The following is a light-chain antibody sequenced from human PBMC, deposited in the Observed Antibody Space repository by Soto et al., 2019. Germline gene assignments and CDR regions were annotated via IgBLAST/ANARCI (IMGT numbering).Light chain of an antibody. V-gene: IGKV3-11*01. CDR3: QQRSNWPWT. CDR1: QSVSANY. Sequence: EIVLTQSPGTLSLSPGERAALSCRASQSVSANYLAWYQHKPGQAPRLLIYDASNRATGIPARFSGSGSGTDFTLTISSLDPEDFAVYYCQQRSNWPWTFGQGTKVDI. CDR2: DAS. J-gene: IGKJ1*01.